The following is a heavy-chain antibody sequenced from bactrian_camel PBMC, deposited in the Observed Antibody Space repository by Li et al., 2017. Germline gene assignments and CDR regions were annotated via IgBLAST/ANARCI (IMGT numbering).Heavy chain of an antibody. CDR2: IDSDGVTT. V-gene: IGHV3S1*01. D-gene: IGHD7*01. CDR3: AKGRPRLGLVAADLD. J-gene: IGHJ4*01. Sequence: VQLVESGGGSVQAGGSLRLSCAASGYTYSSYCMGWFRQVPGKEREGVASIDSDGVTTYADSVKGRFTISQDNAKNTLYLQLDSLRTEDTATYYCAKGRPRLGLVAADLDRGQGTQVTVS. CDR1: GYTYSSYC.